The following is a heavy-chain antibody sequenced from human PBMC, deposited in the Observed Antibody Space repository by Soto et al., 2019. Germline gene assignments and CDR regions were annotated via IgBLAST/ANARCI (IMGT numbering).Heavy chain of an antibody. J-gene: IGHJ4*02. Sequence: ASVKVSCKASGGTFSSYTISWVRQAPGQGLEWMGRIIPILGIANYAQKFQGRVTITADKSTSTAYMELSSLRSEDTAVYYCARDGRNCSGGSCYENYFDYWGQGTLVTVSS. V-gene: IGHV1-69*04. CDR2: IIPILGIA. D-gene: IGHD2-15*01. CDR1: GGTFSSYT. CDR3: ARDGRNCSGGSCYENYFDY.